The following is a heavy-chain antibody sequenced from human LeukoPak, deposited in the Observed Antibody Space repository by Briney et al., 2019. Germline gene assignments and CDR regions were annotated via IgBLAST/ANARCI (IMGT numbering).Heavy chain of an antibody. D-gene: IGHD2-2*01. CDR2: IIPILGIT. J-gene: IGHJ4*02. Sequence: ASVKVSCKASGGTFSSYAISWVRQAPGQGLEWMGRIIPILGITNYAQNFQGRVTITADKSTSTAYMELSSLTYEDTAVYYCAPRAEYCSSSSCETPLFGGQGTLVTVSS. CDR1: GGTFSSYA. V-gene: IGHV1-69*04. CDR3: APRAEYCSSSSCETPLF.